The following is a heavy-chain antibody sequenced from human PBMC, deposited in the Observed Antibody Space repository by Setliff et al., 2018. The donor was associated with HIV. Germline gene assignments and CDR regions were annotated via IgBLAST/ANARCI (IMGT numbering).Heavy chain of an antibody. Sequence: ASVKVSCKASGYTFSNYDINWVRQAPGQGLEWMGWITSYNDNTNYAQKFQGRVTMTADTSTDSGYMELSSLRSEDTSVFYCAAGYSIPDYWGQGTLVTVSS. V-gene: IGHV1-18*01. CDR3: AAGYSIPDY. CDR1: GYTFSNYD. D-gene: IGHD1-26*01. CDR2: ITSYNDNT. J-gene: IGHJ4*02.